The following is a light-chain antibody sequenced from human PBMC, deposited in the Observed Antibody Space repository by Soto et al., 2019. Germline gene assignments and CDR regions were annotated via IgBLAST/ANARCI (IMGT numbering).Light chain of an antibody. V-gene: IGKV3-15*01. CDR1: QSVSSN. J-gene: IGKJ2*01. CDR3: QQYANSLYT. CDR2: GAS. Sequence: EIVMTQSPATLSVSPGERATLSCRASQSVSSNLAWYQQKPGQAPRLLIYGASTRATGIPARFSGSGSGTEFTLTISSLQSEDFAVYYCQQYANSLYTFGQGTNLEIK.